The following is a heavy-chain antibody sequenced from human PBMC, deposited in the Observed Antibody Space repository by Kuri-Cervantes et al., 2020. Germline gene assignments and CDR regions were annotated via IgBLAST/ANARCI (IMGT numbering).Heavy chain of an antibody. J-gene: IGHJ3*02. V-gene: IGHV4-30-2*01. D-gene: IGHD6-19*01. CDR1: GGSISFDGYS. CDR2: IYHSGST. Sequence: SETLSLTCAVSGGSISFDGYSWSWIRQPPGKGLEWIGYIYHSGSTYYNPSLKSRVTISIDTSQNQFSLKLSSVTAADTAVYYCARAWSSGWQKDAFDIWGQGTIVTVSS. CDR3: ARAWSSGWQKDAFDI.